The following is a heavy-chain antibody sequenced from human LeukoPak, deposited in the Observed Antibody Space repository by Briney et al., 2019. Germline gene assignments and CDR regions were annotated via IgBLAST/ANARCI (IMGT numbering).Heavy chain of an antibody. V-gene: IGHV4-4*02. Sequence: SETLSLTCAVSGGSISSSNWWSWVRQPPGRGLEWIGEIYHSGSTNYNPSLKSRVTISVDKSKNQFSLKLSSVTAADTAVYYCARVDPITMTGYYFDYWGQGTLVTVSS. D-gene: IGHD3-22*01. CDR3: ARVDPITMTGYYFDY. CDR2: IYHSGST. CDR1: GGSISSSNW. J-gene: IGHJ4*02.